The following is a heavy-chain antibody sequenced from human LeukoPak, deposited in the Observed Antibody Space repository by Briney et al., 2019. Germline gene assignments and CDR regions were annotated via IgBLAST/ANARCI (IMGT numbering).Heavy chain of an antibody. CDR3: ARLDPGSGKMDV. V-gene: IGHV4-59*08. J-gene: IGHJ6*02. CDR1: GGSISGYY. D-gene: IGHD3-10*01. CDR2: IYHSGST. Sequence: PSETLSLTCTVSGGSISGYYCSWIRQPPGKGREWIGNIYHSGSTNYNPSLKRGVSISVDISKNQFSLKLNSVTAADTSVYYCARLDPGSGKMDVWGQGTTVTVSS.